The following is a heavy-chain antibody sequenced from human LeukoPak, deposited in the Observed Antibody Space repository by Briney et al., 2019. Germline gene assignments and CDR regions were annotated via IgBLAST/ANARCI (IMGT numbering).Heavy chain of an antibody. D-gene: IGHD3/OR15-3a*01. CDR1: GYTFTSYG. CDR3: ARDFWTGTIRWFDP. Sequence: ASVTVSCKASGYTFTSYGISWVRQAPGQGLEWMGWISAYNGNTNYAQKLQGRVTMTTDTSTSTAYMELRILRSDDTAVYYCARDFWTGTIRWFDPWGQGTLVTVSS. CDR2: ISAYNGNT. V-gene: IGHV1-18*01. J-gene: IGHJ5*02.